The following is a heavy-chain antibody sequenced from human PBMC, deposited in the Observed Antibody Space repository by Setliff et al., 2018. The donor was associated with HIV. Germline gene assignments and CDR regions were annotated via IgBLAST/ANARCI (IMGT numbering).Heavy chain of an antibody. CDR3: AKGGFRGVIITGDY. CDR1: GFAFDNYC. D-gene: IGHD3-10*01. J-gene: IGHJ4*02. V-gene: IGHV3-23*01. Sequence: AGGSLRLSCAASGFAFDNYCMTWVRQAPGKGLEWVSAIGGSTGSTYYADSVKGRFTMSRDNSKNTLYLQMNSLRVEDTAVYYCAKGGFRGVIITGDYWGQGTLVTVS. CDR2: IGGSTGST.